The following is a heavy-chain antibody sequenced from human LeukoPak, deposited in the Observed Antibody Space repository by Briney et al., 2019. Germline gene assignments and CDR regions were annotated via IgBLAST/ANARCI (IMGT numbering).Heavy chain of an antibody. J-gene: IGHJ4*02. CDR2: ISYDGSNK. CDR3: GAVAGNVDY. CDR1: GFTFSSYA. V-gene: IGHV3-30*04. D-gene: IGHD6-19*01. Sequence: PGRSLRLSCAASGFTFSSYAMHWVRPPPGKGLEWVAVISYDGSNKYYADSVKGRFTISRDNSKNTLYLQMNSLRAEDTAVYYCGAVAGNVDYWGQGTLVTVSS.